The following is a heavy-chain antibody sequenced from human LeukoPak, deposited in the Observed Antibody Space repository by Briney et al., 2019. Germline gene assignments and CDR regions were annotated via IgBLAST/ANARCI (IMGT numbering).Heavy chain of an antibody. CDR3: ARDPVAPIAAAGTMGDY. D-gene: IGHD6-13*01. J-gene: IGHJ4*02. V-gene: IGHV1-3*01. Sequence: GASVKVSCKASGYTFTSYAMHWVRQAPGQSLEWMGWINAGNGNTKYSQKFQGRVTITRDTSASTAYMELSSLRSEDTAVYYCARDPVAPIAAAGTMGDYWGQGTLVTVSS. CDR1: GYTFTSYA. CDR2: INAGNGNT.